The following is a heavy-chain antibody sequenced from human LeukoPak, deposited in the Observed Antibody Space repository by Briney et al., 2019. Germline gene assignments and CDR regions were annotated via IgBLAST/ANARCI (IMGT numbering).Heavy chain of an antibody. V-gene: IGHV1-2*02. CDR2: INPNSGGT. CDR1: GYTFTGYY. Sequence: ASVKVSCKASGYTFTGYYMHWVRQAPGQGLEWMGWINPNSGGTNYAQKFQGRVTMTRDTSISTAYMELSRLRSDDTAVYYCARLGYSSSSFSGYYYYYMDVWGKGTTVTVSS. J-gene: IGHJ6*03. D-gene: IGHD6-6*01. CDR3: ARLGYSSSSFSGYYYYYMDV.